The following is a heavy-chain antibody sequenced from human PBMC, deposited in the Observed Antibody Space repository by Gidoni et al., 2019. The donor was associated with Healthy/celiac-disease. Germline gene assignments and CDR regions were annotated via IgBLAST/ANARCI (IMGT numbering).Heavy chain of an antibody. CDR2: ISGSGGST. CDR3: AKDLLVAYYYYGMDV. J-gene: IGHJ6*02. Sequence: EVPLLESGGGLVQPGGSLRLSCAASGFTFSSYAMSWVRQAPGKGLGWVSAISGSGGSTYYADSVKGRFTISRDNSKNTLYLQMNSLRAEDTAVYYCAKDLLVAYYYYGMDVWGQGTTVTVSS. CDR1: GFTFSSYA. V-gene: IGHV3-23*01.